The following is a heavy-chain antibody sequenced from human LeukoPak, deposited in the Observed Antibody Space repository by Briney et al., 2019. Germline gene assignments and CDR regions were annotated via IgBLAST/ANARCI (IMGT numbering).Heavy chain of an antibody. J-gene: IGHJ4*02. D-gene: IGHD1-26*01. CDR3: AKGPAFASGSYYHY. Sequence: GGSLRLSCAASGFTFSSYAMSWVRQAPGKGLEWVSAISGSGGSTYYADSVKGRFNISRDNSKNTLYLQMNSLRAEDTAVYYCAKGPAFASGSYYHYWGQGTLVTVSS. CDR1: GFTFSSYA. V-gene: IGHV3-23*01. CDR2: ISGSGGST.